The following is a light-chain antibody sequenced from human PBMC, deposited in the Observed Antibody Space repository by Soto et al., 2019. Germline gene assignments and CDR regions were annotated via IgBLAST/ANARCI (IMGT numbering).Light chain of an antibody. CDR3: QQYGNSPFT. CDR1: QSVSSNY. Sequence: EIVLTQSPGTLSFSPGERATLTCRASQSVSSNYLAWYQQKPGQAPRLLIYGASSRATGIPDRFSGSGSGTDFPLTISRLEPEDFAVYYCQQYGNSPFTFGPGTKGGIK. V-gene: IGKV3-20*01. J-gene: IGKJ3*01. CDR2: GAS.